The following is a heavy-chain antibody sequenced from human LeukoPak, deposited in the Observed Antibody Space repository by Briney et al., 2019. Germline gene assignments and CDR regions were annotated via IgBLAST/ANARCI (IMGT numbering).Heavy chain of an antibody. J-gene: IGHJ4*02. V-gene: IGHV1-69*06. CDR2: IIPIFGAA. CDR1: GGTFSSYA. Sequence: SVKVSCKASGGTFSSYAISWVRQAPGQGLEWMGGIIPIFGAANYAQKFQGRVTITADTSTSTGYMEMSSLRSENTGVYYGARASVPIVEVPAALNYWGQGTLVTVSS. D-gene: IGHD2-2*01. CDR3: ARASVPIVEVPAALNY.